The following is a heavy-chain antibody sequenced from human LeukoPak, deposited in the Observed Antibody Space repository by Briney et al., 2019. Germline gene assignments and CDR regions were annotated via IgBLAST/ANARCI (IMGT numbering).Heavy chain of an antibody. D-gene: IGHD3-16*01. J-gene: IGHJ4*02. CDR2: NSGSGGST. CDR3: AKRRGSHYDYVWGSYLTLDFDY. V-gene: IGHV3-23*01. CDR1: VFTFSSYG. Sequence: GRCLSLSCAASVFTFSSYGMSGVPQAPGRGREGVSANSGSGGSTYYADSVKGRFTIPRNNSKNRLYRQMNSLRAGDTAVDYCAKRRGSHYDYVWGSYLTLDFDYWGQGTLVTVSS.